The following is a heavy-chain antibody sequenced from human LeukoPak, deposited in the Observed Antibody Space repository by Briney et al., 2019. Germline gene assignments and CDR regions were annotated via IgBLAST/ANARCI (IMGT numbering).Heavy chain of an antibody. D-gene: IGHD4-17*01. V-gene: IGHV1-24*01. CDR2: FDPEDGET. CDR3: ASTVTTPYYYYGMDV. J-gene: IGHJ6*02. Sequence: GASVKVSCKVSGYTLSELSMHWVRQGPGKGLEWMGGFDPEDGETIYAQKFQGRVTMTEDTSTDTAYMELSSLRSEDTAVYYCASTVTTPYYYYGMDVWGQGTTVTVSS. CDR1: GYTLSELS.